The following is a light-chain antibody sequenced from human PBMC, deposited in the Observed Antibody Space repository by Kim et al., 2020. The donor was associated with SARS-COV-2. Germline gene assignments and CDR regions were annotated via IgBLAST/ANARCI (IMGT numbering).Light chain of an antibody. V-gene: IGKV1-17*03. Sequence: SASVGDRVTITCQASQDINRFLAWFQQKPGKVPKRLIYHASTLQSGVPSRFSGSGSGTEFSLTISSLQPEDFATYYCLQHKSYPYSFGQGPKLEI. J-gene: IGKJ2*03. CDR1: QDINRF. CDR3: LQHKSYPYS. CDR2: HAS.